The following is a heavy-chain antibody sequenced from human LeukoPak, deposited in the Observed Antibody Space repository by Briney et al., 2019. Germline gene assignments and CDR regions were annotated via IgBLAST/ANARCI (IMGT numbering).Heavy chain of an antibody. CDR3: ASEVGEWLVLGHYFDY. D-gene: IGHD6-19*01. CDR2: IYSGGST. CDR1: GFTVSSNY. V-gene: IGHV3-53*01. Sequence: PGGSLRLSCAASGFTVSSNYMSWVRQAPGKGLEWVSVIYSGGSTYYADSVKGRFTISRDNAKNSLYLQMNSLRAEDTAVYYCASEVGEWLVLGHYFDYWGQGTLVTVSS. J-gene: IGHJ4*02.